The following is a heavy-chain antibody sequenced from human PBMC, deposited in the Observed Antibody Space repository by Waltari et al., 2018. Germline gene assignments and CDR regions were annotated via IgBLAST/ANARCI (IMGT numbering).Heavy chain of an antibody. CDR1: GYTFTSYD. V-gene: IGHV1-8*01. Sequence: QVQLVQSGAEVKKPGASVKVSCKASGYTFTSYDINWVRQVTGQGPEWMGWMNPNSGNTGYAQKFQDRVTMTTNTSISTAYMELSSLTSEDTAVYYCARGAATGKGANWFDPWGQGTLVTVSS. J-gene: IGHJ5*02. CDR3: ARGAATGKGANWFDP. D-gene: IGHD6-13*01. CDR2: MNPNSGNT.